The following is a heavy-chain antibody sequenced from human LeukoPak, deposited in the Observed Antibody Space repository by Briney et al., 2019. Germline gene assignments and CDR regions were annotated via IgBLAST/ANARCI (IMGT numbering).Heavy chain of an antibody. J-gene: IGHJ4*02. CDR2: FNPSGDTT. D-gene: IGHD4-17*01. CDR1: GYTFTVYY. V-gene: IGHV1-46*01. Sequence: ASVKVSCKASGYTFTVYYIHWVRQAPGQGLEWVGIFNPSGDTTSYAQKFQGRVTMTRDTSTSTVYMELSSLRSEDTAVYYCAREQSDYGDYVFLFDYWGQGTLVTVSS. CDR3: AREQSDYGDYVFLFDY.